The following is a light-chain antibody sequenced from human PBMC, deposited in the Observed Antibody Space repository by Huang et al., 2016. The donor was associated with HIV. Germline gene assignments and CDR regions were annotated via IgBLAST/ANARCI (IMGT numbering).Light chain of an antibody. V-gene: IGKV3-15*01. Sequence: EIVMMQSPDTLSVFPGERVTLSCRASESVSSSLAWYQQKSGQAPRLLIYDASTRATGIPARFSGSGSGTEFTLTINSLLSEDFAVYYCQQYNDWPPITFGQGTRLDMK. CDR1: ESVSSS. J-gene: IGKJ5*01. CDR3: QQYNDWPPIT. CDR2: DAS.